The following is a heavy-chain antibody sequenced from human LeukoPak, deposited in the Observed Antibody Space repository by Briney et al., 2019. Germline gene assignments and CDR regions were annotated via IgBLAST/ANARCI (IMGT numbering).Heavy chain of an antibody. CDR1: GFTFSSYW. Sequence: GGSLRLSCAASGFTFSSYWMHWVRQAPGKGLVWVSRINSDGSSPSYADSVKGRFTISRDNAKNTLYLQMNSLRAEDTAVYYCASVGIAVAPSDAFDIWGQGTMVTVSS. D-gene: IGHD6-19*01. CDR2: INSDGSSP. V-gene: IGHV3-74*01. CDR3: ASVGIAVAPSDAFDI. J-gene: IGHJ3*02.